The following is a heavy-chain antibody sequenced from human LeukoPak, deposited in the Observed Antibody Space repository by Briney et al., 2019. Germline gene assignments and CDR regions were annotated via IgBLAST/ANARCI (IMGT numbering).Heavy chain of an antibody. J-gene: IGHJ4*02. Sequence: PGGSLRLSCAASGFTFSSYVMSWVRQAPGKGLEWVAFIRHDASKKYYADSVKGRFTISRDNSKNTLSLQMNSLRDEDTAVYYCAKDVRSYSSGIDSLGQGTLVTVSS. CDR3: AKDVRSYSSGIDS. CDR2: IRHDASKK. V-gene: IGHV3-30*02. D-gene: IGHD3-10*01. CDR1: GFTFSSYV.